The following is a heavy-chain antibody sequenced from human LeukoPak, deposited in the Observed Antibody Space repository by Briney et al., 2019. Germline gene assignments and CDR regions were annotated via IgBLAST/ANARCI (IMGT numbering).Heavy chain of an antibody. CDR1: GFTFSSYS. D-gene: IGHD6-13*01. V-gene: IGHV3-48*01. CDR2: ISSSSTI. CDR3: ARDGAPTFSSSWYPNHYYYYYMDV. Sequence: GGSLRLSCAASGFTFSSYSVNWVRQAPGRGLGWVSYISSSSTIYYAASVKGRFTISRDNAKNSLYLQMNRLRAEDTAVYYCARDGAPTFSSSWYPNHYYYYYMDVWGKGTTVTVSS. J-gene: IGHJ6*03.